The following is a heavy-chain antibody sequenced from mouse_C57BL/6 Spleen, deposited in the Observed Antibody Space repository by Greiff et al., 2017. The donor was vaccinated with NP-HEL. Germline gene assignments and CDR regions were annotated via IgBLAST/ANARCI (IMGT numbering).Heavy chain of an antibody. J-gene: IGHJ2*01. CDR1: GYTFTSYW. CDR3: ARSRDYDPDY. D-gene: IGHD2-4*01. V-gene: IGHV1-61*01. Sequence: LQQPGAELVRPGSSVKLSCKASGYTFTSYWMDWVKQRPGQGLEWIGNIYPSDSETHYNQKFKDKATLTVDKSSSTAYMQLSSLTSEDSAVYYCARSRDYDPDYWGQGTTLTVSS. CDR2: IYPSDSET.